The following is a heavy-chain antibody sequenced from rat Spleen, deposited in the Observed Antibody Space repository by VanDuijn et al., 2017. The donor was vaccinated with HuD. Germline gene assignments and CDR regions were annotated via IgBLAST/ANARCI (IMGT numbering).Heavy chain of an antibody. CDR2: ISYDGSTP. Sequence: EMQLVESGGGLVQPGRSLKLSCAASGFTFSNYDMAWVRQAPTKGLEWVTSISYDGSTPYYRNSVRGRFTISRDNAKSTLYLQMDSLRSEDTATYDCARSVFDYWGQGVMVTVSS. CDR3: ARSVFDY. CDR1: GFTFSNYD. V-gene: IGHV5-29*01. J-gene: IGHJ2*01.